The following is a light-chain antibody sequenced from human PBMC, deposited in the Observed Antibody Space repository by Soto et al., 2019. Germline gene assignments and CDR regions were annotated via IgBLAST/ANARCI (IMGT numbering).Light chain of an antibody. CDR2: AVS. J-gene: IGLJ1*01. V-gene: IGLV2-14*01. Sequence: QSALTQPASVSGSPGQSITISCTGTSTDVGGYNYVSWYQQHPGKAPKLMIYAVSNRPSGVSNRFSGSKSGNTASLTISGLQAEDEADYYCGSYTTGSNVFGTGTKVTVL. CDR1: STDVGGYNY. CDR3: GSYTTGSNV.